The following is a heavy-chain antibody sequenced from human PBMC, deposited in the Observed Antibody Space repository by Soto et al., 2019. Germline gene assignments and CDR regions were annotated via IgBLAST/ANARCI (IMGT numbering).Heavy chain of an antibody. D-gene: IGHD1-26*01. CDR3: ARGGSLYWYFDL. J-gene: IGHJ2*01. Sequence: ASVTVSCKASGYTITSYGISWVRQAPGQGLEWMGWISAYNGNTNYSQKFQGRVTITRDTSASTAYMELSSLRSEDTAVYYCARGGSLYWYFDLWGRGTLVTVSS. V-gene: IGHV1-18*01. CDR1: GYTITSYG. CDR2: ISAYNGNT.